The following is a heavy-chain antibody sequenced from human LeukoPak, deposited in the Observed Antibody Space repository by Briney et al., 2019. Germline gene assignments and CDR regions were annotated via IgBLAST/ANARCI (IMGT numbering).Heavy chain of an antibody. Sequence: GGSLRLSCAASGFTFSAYWLHWVRQAPGKGLVWVSRINLDGNIINYADSVKGRFTISRDNAENTLHLQMNSLRVEDTAVYYCARTGYSGSRAEYWGQGTLVTVSS. V-gene: IGHV3-74*01. CDR3: ARTGYSGSRAEY. CDR1: GFTFSAYW. D-gene: IGHD5-12*01. CDR2: INLDGNII. J-gene: IGHJ4*02.